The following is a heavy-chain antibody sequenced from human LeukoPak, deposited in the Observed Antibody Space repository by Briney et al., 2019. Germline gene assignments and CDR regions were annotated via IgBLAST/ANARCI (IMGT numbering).Heavy chain of an antibody. CDR1: GGSISSYY. CDR2: IYYTGST. D-gene: IGHD4-17*01. V-gene: IGHV4-59*01. J-gene: IGHJ4*02. CDR3: ARATVTTIPFFDY. Sequence: SETLSLTCTVSGGSISSYYWSWIRQPPGKGLEWIGYIYYTGSTNYNPSLKGRVTISVDTSKNQFSLKLSSVTAADTAVYYCARATVTTIPFFDYWGQGTLVTVSP.